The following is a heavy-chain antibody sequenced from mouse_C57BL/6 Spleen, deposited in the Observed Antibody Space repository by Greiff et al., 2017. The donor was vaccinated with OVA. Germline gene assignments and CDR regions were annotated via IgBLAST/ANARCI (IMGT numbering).Heavy chain of an antibody. CDR2: IDPSDSET. CDR1: GYTFTSYW. J-gene: IGHJ3*01. CDR3: AREEDSSGWGWFAY. D-gene: IGHD3-2*02. V-gene: IGHV1-52*01. Sequence: QVQLQQPGAELVRPGSSVKLSCKASGYTFTSYWMHWVKQRPIQGLEWIGNIDPSDSETHYNQKFKDKATLTVDKSSSTAYMQLSSLTSEDSAVHYCAREEDSSGWGWFAYWGQGTLVTVSA.